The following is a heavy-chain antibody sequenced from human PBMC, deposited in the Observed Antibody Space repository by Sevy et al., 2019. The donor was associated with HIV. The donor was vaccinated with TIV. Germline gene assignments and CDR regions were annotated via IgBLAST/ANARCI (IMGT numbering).Heavy chain of an antibody. D-gene: IGHD1-26*01. Sequence: GGPLRLSCVASGFTFSNYDMHWVRQVRGKDLEWVSAMGLAADTYYPDSVKGRFTISRENAKNSLDLKMNSLRVEDTAVYYCVREANIVGAIQGAFDIWGQGTKVTVSS. V-gene: IGHV3-13*04. CDR1: GFTFSNYD. CDR3: VREANIVGAIQGAFDI. CDR2: MGLAADT. J-gene: IGHJ3*02.